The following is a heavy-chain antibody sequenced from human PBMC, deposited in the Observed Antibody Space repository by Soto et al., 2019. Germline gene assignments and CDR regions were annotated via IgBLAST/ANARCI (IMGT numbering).Heavy chain of an antibody. D-gene: IGHD3-16*01. J-gene: IGHJ3*02. V-gene: IGHV3-30*18. CDR1: GFTFSSYG. CDR2: ISYDGSTK. CDR3: AKETPYVAEDAFDI. Sequence: GGSLRLSCAASGFTFSSYGMHWVRQAPGKGLEWVAVISYDGSTKYYADSVKGRFTISRDNSKNTLYLQMNSLRAEDTAVYYCAKETPYVAEDAFDIWGQGTMVTVSS.